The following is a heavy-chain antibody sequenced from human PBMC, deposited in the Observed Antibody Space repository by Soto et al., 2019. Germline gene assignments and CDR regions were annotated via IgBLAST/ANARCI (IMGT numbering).Heavy chain of an antibody. J-gene: IGHJ6*03. D-gene: IGHD2-2*01. CDR2: IWYDGSNK. V-gene: IGHV3-33*01. CDR3: ARDQGYCSSTSCYYYYYMDV. CDR1: GFTFSSYG. Sequence: GGSLRLSCAASGFTFSSYGMHWVRQAPGKGLEWVAVIWYDGSNKYYADSVKGRFTISRDNSKNTLYLQMNSLRAEDTAVYYCARDQGYCSSTSCYYYYYMDVWGKGTTVTVSS.